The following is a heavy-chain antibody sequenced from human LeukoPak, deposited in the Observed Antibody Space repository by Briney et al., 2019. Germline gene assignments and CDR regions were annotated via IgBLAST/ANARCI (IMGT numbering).Heavy chain of an antibody. V-gene: IGHV3-13*01. J-gene: IGHJ4*02. CDR2: IGTAGDT. CDR3: ARGSYESFDY. Sequence: PGGSLRLSCAVSGFTFSGFSMSWVRQAPGKGLEWVSAIGTAGDTYYPGSVKGRFTISRENAKNSLYLQMNSLRAGDTAVYYCARGSYESFDYWGQGTLVTVSS. D-gene: IGHD2-21*01. CDR1: GFTFSGFS.